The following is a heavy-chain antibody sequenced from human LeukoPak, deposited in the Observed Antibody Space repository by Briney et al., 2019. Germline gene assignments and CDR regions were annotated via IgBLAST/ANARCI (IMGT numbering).Heavy chain of an antibody. CDR3: ARVDTAMGYYYYYYMDV. CDR2: IYYSGST. Sequence: PETLSLTCTVSGGSISSYYWSWIRQPPGKGLEWIGYIYYSGSTNYNPSLKSRVTISVDTSKNQFSLKLSSVTAADTAVYYCARVDTAMGYYYYYYMDVWGKGTTVTVSS. CDR1: GGSISSYY. V-gene: IGHV4-59*01. J-gene: IGHJ6*03. D-gene: IGHD5-18*01.